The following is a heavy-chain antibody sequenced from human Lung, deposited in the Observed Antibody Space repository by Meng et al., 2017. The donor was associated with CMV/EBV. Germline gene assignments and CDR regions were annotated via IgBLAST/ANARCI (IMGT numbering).Heavy chain of an antibody. V-gene: IGHV3-30-3*01. CDR1: GFTLSNAA. CDR3: AKVTLRLSSILST. J-gene: IGHJ4*02. D-gene: IGHD2/OR15-2a*01. CDR2: ISYDLNTR. Sequence: QVQLVESGGGVVQPGNSLRVACEVSGFTLSNAAMHWVRQTPGKGLEWVAVISYDLNTRYYSDSVRVPFPMSRDISNNKLFLHMNSLTPEDTALYSYAKVTLRLSSILSTGGQGPLGTVSS.